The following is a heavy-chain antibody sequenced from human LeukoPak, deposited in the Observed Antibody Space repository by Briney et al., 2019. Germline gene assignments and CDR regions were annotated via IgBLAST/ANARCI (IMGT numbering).Heavy chain of an antibody. CDR3: ARVETSGSLYYYYYMDV. CDR2: IYYSGST. V-gene: IGHV4-39*07. J-gene: IGHJ6*03. Sequence: PSETLSLTCTVSGGSISSSSYYWGWIRQPPGKGLEWIGSIYYSGSTNYNPSLKSRVTISVDTSKNQFSLKLSSVTAADTAVYYCARVETSGSLYYYYYMDVWGKGTTVTVSS. D-gene: IGHD3-3*01. CDR1: GGSISSSSYY.